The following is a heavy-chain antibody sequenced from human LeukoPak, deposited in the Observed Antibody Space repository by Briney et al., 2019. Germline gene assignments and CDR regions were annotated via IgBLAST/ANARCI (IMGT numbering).Heavy chain of an antibody. V-gene: IGHV1-8*01. J-gene: IGHJ3*02. CDR3: ARSLRYDFWSGYAFDI. D-gene: IGHD3-3*01. CDR1: GYTFTSYD. Sequence: ASVKVSCKASGYTFTSYDINWVRQATRQGLEWMGWVNTKSGDRGYAPKFQGRVTITRDTSASTAYMELSSLRSEDTAVYYCARSLRYDFWSGYAFDIWGQGTMVTVSS. CDR2: VNTKSGDR.